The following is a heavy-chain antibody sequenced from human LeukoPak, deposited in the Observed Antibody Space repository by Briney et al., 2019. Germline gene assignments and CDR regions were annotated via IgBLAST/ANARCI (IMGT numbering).Heavy chain of an antibody. CDR2: MNPNSGNT. CDR1: GYTFTSYD. J-gene: IGHJ4*02. CDR3: ARETAAAAATDY. Sequence: ASVKVSCKASGYTFTSYDINWVRQAPGQGLEWMGWMNPNSGNTGYAQKFQGRVTMTRNTSISTAYMELSSLRSEDTAVYYCARETAAAAATDYWGQGTLVTVSS. D-gene: IGHD6-13*01. V-gene: IGHV1-8*01.